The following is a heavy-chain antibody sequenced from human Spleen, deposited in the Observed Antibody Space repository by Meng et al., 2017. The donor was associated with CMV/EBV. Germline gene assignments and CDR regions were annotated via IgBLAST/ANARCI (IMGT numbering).Heavy chain of an antibody. Sequence: ASVKVSCKTSGYTFTSYGVTWVRQAPGQGLEWMGIINPSGGSTSYAQKFQGRVTMTRDTSTSTVYMELSSLRSEDTAVYYCARDRRGSSSWYGSGSAFDIWGQGTMVTVSS. CDR3: ARDRRGSSSWYGSGSAFDI. J-gene: IGHJ3*02. CDR2: INPSGGST. V-gene: IGHV1-46*01. D-gene: IGHD6-13*01. CDR1: GYTFTSYG.